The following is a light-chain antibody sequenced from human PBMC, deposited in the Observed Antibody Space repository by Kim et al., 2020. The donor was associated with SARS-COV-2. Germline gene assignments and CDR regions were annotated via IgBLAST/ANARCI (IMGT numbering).Light chain of an antibody. Sequence: SVSPGQTASITCSGDKLGDKYACWYQQKPGQSPVLVIYQDTMRPSGIPERFSGSNSGNAATLTISGTQAMDEADYYCQAWDSSTEVFGGGTQLTVL. V-gene: IGLV3-1*01. CDR1: KLGDKY. CDR3: QAWDSSTEV. J-gene: IGLJ3*02. CDR2: QDT.